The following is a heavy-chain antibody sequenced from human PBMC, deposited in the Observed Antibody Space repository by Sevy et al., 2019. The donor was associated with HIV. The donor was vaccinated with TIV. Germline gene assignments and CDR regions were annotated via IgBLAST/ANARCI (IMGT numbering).Heavy chain of an antibody. CDR2: IYHTGNT. V-gene: IGHV4-30-2*01. Sequence: SETLSLTCAVSGGSISSGGYSWNWIRQPPGKGLEWIGYIYHTGNTYYNPSLKSRVTISVDRSNNQFSLRLNSVTAAVTAGYYCARAAARMTTVTHFDYWGQGTLVTVSS. D-gene: IGHD4-17*01. J-gene: IGHJ4*02. CDR1: GGSISSGGYS. CDR3: ARAAARMTTVTHFDY.